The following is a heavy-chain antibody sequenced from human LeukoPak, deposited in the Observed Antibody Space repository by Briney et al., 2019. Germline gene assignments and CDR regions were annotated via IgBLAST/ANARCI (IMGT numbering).Heavy chain of an antibody. CDR1: GFTLSNYA. D-gene: IGHD3-9*01. Sequence: GASLRLSCAASGFTLSNYAMSWFRQAPGKGLEWVSAITGSGSGIYYADSMKSRFTISRDNSKSTLYLQINSLRAEDTAVYYCAKWGDYDVLTGYYVSDYWGQGTLVTVSS. V-gene: IGHV3-23*01. J-gene: IGHJ4*02. CDR3: AKWGDYDVLTGYYVSDY. CDR2: ITGSGSGI.